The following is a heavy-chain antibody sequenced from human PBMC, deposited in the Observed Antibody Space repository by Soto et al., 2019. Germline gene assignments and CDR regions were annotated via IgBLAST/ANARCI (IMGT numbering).Heavy chain of an antibody. Sequence: SETLSLTCTVSGGSISSYYWSWIRQPPGKGLEWIGYIYYSGSTNYNPSLKSRVTISVDTSKNQFSLKLSSVTAADTAVYYCARIGRNYDFWSGPLSYYGMDVWGQGTTVTVSS. CDR3: ARIGRNYDFWSGPLSYYGMDV. J-gene: IGHJ6*02. D-gene: IGHD3-3*01. CDR2: IYYSGST. CDR1: GGSISSYY. V-gene: IGHV4-59*01.